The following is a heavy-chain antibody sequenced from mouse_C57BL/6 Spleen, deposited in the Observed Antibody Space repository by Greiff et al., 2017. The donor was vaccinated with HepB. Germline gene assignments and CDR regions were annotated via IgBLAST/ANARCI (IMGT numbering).Heavy chain of an antibody. J-gene: IGHJ2*01. D-gene: IGHD1-1*01. V-gene: IGHV1-18*01. CDR1: GYTFTDYN. CDR3: ARWKGTTVGTYYFDY. CDR2: INPNNGGT. Sequence: EVQLQQSGPELVKPGASVKIPCKASGYTFTDYNMDWVKQSHGKSLEWIGDINPNNGGTIYNQKFKGKATLTVDKSSSTAYMELRSLTSEDTAVYYCARWKGTTVGTYYFDYWGQGTTLTVSS.